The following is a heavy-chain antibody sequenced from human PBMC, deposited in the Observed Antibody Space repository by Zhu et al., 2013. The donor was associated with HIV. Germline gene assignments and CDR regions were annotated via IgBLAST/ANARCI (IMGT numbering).Heavy chain of an antibody. CDR2: ISAYNGNT. CDR3: ARLLQGDTAHAFDI. CDR1: GYTFTSYG. Sequence: QVQLVQSGAEVKKPGASVKVSCKASGYTFTSYGISWVRQAPGQGLEWMGWISAYNGNTNYAQKLQGRVAMTTDTSTSTVYMELSSLRSEDTAVYYCARLLQGDTAHAFDIWGQGTMVTVSS. V-gene: IGHV1-18*01. D-gene: IGHD5-18*01. J-gene: IGHJ3*02.